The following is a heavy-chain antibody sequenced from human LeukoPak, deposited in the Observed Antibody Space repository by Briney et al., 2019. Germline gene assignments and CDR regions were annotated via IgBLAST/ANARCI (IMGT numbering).Heavy chain of an antibody. CDR1: GFTFSSYA. Sequence: GSLRLSCAASGFTFSSYAMSWVRQAPGKGLEWVSAISGSGTSTYYADSVKGRFTISRDNSKNTLYLQMNSLRAEDTAVYYCARALVLTGLYYFDYWGQGTLVTVSS. J-gene: IGHJ4*02. CDR3: ARALVLTGLYYFDY. V-gene: IGHV3-23*01. CDR2: ISGSGTST. D-gene: IGHD3-9*01.